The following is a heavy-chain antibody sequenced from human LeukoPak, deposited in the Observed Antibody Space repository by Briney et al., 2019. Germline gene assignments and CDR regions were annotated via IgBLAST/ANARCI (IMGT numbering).Heavy chain of an antibody. CDR2: IKQDGSEK. V-gene: IGHV3-7*01. CDR3: AREYRGSRYF. J-gene: IGHJ4*02. D-gene: IGHD2/OR15-2a*01. Sequence: PGGSLRLSCAASGFTFSSYAMSWVRQAPGKGLEWVANIKQDGSEKYYVDSVKGRFTISRDNAKNSLYLQMNSLRVEDTAVYYCAREYRGSRYFRGQGTLVTVSS. CDR1: GFTFSSYA.